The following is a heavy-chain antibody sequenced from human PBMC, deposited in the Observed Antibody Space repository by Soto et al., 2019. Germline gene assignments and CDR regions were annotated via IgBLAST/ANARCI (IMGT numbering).Heavy chain of an antibody. CDR3: ARTEYNWNYDYFDY. J-gene: IGHJ4*02. D-gene: IGHD1-7*01. CDR1: GFTFSSYA. V-gene: IGHV3-30-3*01. Sequence: PGGSLRLSCAASGFTFSSYAMHWVRQAPGKGLEWVAVISYDGSNKYYADSVKGRFTISRDNSKNTLYLQMNSLRAEDTAVYYCARTEYNWNYDYFDYWGPGTLVTVSS. CDR2: ISYDGSNK.